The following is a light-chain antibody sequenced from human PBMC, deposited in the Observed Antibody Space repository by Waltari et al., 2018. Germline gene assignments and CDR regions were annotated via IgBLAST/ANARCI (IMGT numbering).Light chain of an antibody. V-gene: IGLV1-51*01. Sequence: QSVLTQPPSVSAAPGQKVTISCSVSSPTIGNYLESWYHQLPGATPKLLIYDNYKRPSGIPDRISASKSGTSATLDITGLQIGDEADYYCATWDNSLTAVVFGGGTKLTVL. J-gene: IGLJ3*02. CDR1: SPTIGNYL. CDR2: DNY. CDR3: ATWDNSLTAVV.